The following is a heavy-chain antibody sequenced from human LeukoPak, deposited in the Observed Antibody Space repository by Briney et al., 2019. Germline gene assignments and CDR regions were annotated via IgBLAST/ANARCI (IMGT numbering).Heavy chain of an antibody. V-gene: IGHV4-34*01. CDR3: ARRHIAAAGTRYFDY. J-gene: IGHJ4*02. CDR2: INHSGST. CDR1: GGSLSGYY. D-gene: IGHD6-13*01. Sequence: SETLSLTCAVYGGSLSGYYCSWIRQPPGKGLERIREINHSGSTNYNPSLKSRVTISVDTSKNQFSLKLSSVTAADTAVYYCARRHIAAAGTRYFDYWGQGTLVTVSS.